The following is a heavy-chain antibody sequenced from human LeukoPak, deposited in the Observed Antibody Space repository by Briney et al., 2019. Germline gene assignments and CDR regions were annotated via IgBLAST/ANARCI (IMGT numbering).Heavy chain of an antibody. CDR3: ASGGMTTVTYVYY. J-gene: IGHJ4*02. CDR2: ISSSSSYI. D-gene: IGHD4-17*01. CDR1: GFTFSSYG. Sequence: PGGSLRLSCAASGFTFSSYGMHWVRQAPGKGLEWVSSISSSSSYIYYADSVKGRFTISRDNAKNSLYLQMNSLRAEDTAVYYCASGGMTTVTYVYYWGQGTLVTVSS. V-gene: IGHV3-21*01.